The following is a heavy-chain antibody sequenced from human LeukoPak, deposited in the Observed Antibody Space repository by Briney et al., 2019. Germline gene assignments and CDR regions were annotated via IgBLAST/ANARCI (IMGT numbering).Heavy chain of an antibody. Sequence: GGSLRLSCAASGFTLSSYATTWVPQAPGKGLEWVSAISGSGADTYYADSVKGRFTISRDTSKNTVYLQMNSLRDEDTAVYYCAKQLDSGNYYPTGDDYWGQGTLVTVSS. CDR3: AKQLDSGNYYPTGDDY. D-gene: IGHD3-10*01. J-gene: IGHJ4*02. CDR1: GFTLSSYA. V-gene: IGHV3-23*01. CDR2: ISGSGADT.